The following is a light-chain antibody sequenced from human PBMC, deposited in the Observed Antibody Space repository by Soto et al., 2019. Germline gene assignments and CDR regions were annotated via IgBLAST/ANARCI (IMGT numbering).Light chain of an antibody. J-gene: IGLJ3*02. CDR3: LPYSGNALHWV. CDR1: TGSVTSGHY. Sequence: QAVVTQEPSLTVSPGGTVTLTCGSSTGSVTSGHYPYWFQQKPGHAPRTLIYDTSKKHSCKPARFSGSLLGGKAALTLSGVQPEDEAEYYCLPYSGNALHWVVGGGTQLAVL. V-gene: IGLV7-46*01. CDR2: DTS.